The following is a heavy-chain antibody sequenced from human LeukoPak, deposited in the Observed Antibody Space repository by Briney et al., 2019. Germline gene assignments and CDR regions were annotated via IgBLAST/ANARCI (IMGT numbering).Heavy chain of an antibody. D-gene: IGHD3-3*01. CDR3: AKGYYDFWSGRYYYYYMDV. CDR2: ISGSGGST. J-gene: IGHJ6*03. V-gene: IGHV3-23*01. Sequence: GSLRLSCAASGFTFSSYAMSWVRQAPGKGLEWVSAISGSGGSTYYADSVKGRFTISRDNSKNTLYLQMNSLRAEDTAVYYCAKGYYDFWSGRYYYYYMDVWGKGTTVTVSS. CDR1: GFTFSSYA.